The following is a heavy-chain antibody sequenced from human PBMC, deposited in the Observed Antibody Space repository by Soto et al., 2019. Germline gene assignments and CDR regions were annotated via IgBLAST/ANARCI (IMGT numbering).Heavy chain of an antibody. V-gene: IGHV4-31*03. CDR1: GGSISSGGYY. J-gene: IGHJ4*02. D-gene: IGHD1-1*01. Sequence: QVQLQESGPGLVKPSQTLSLTCTVSGGSISSGGYYWSWIRQHPGQGLEWIGYIYYSGNTYYNPSLESRVTISVDTSKNQFSLKLSSVTAADTAVYYCARANWNDAPFDYWGQGTLVTVSS. CDR2: IYYSGNT. CDR3: ARANWNDAPFDY.